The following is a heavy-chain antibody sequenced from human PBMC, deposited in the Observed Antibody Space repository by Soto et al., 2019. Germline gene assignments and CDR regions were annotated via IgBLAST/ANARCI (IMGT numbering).Heavy chain of an antibody. CDR1: GFTVSSNY. J-gene: IGHJ4*02. D-gene: IGHD1-7*01. CDR2: IYSGGST. Sequence: QPGGSLRLSCAASGFTVSSNYMSWVRQAPGKGLEWVSVIYSGGSTYYADSVKGRFTISRDNSKNTLYLQMNSLRAEDTAVYYCARTEYNWNYWAFDYWGQGTLVTVSS. V-gene: IGHV3-53*01. CDR3: ARTEYNWNYWAFDY.